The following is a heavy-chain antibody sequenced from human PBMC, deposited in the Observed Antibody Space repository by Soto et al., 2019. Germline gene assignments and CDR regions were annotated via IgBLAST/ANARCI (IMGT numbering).Heavy chain of an antibody. CDR2: ISSDGGDT. J-gene: IGHJ4*02. CDR3: AASMTTVISSYTS. CDR1: VFTFIRCA. D-gene: IGHD4-4*01. Sequence: PGGSLRLSCSASVFTFIRCAMHWVRQAPGKGPEYVSAISSDGGDTFYADSVKARFTISRDNSKNTLYLQMSSLRVEDTALYYCAASMTTVISSYTSWGQGTLVTVSS. V-gene: IGHV3-64D*06.